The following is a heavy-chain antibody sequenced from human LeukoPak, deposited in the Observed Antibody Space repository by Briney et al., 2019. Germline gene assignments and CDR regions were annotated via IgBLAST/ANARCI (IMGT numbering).Heavy chain of an antibody. Sequence: SGGSLRLSCAASGFTFSSYSMNWVRQAPGKGLEWVSSISSSSSYIYYADSVKGRFTISRDNAKNSLYLQMNSLRAEDTAVYYCAPTGTTEGVVDWGQGTLVTVSS. CDR3: APTGTTEGVVD. CDR2: ISSSSSYI. CDR1: GFTFSSYS. J-gene: IGHJ4*02. D-gene: IGHD1-1*01. V-gene: IGHV3-21*01.